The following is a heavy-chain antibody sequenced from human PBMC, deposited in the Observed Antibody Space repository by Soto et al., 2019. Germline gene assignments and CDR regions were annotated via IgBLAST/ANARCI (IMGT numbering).Heavy chain of an antibody. V-gene: IGHV4-59*01. CDR3: ARDREYYESSGLYFDY. CDR1: GGSISDYY. CDR2: IYYGWNT. D-gene: IGHD3-22*01. Sequence: SETLSLTCTVSGGSISDYYWSWIRQPPGKGLEWIGYIYYGWNTNYNPSLKSRVTISVDTSKNQFSLKLISVTAADTAVYYCARDREYYESSGLYFDYWGQGTLVTVSS. J-gene: IGHJ4*02.